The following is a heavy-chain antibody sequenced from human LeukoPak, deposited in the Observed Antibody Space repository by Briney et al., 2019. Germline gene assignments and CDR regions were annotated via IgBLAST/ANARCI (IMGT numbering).Heavy chain of an antibody. J-gene: IGHJ2*01. CDR3: ARARRHTEYWYFDL. Sequence: SQTLSLTCAISGDSVSSNSATWNWIRQSPSRGLEWLGRTYYRSKWYNDYAVSVKSRLTINPDTSKNQFSLQLNSVTPEDTAAYYCARARRHTEYWYFDLWGRGTLVTVSS. V-gene: IGHV6-1*01. CDR1: GDSVSSNSAT. CDR2: TYYRSKWYN. D-gene: IGHD3-16*02.